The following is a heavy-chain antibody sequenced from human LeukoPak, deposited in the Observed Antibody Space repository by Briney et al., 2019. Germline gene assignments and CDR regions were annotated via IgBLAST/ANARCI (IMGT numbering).Heavy chain of an antibody. D-gene: IGHD2-2*01. CDR1: GYTFTHYY. CDR2: LDPDDGET. Sequence: PEAAVKISCKTSGYTFTHYYIHWVKQAPGKGLEWMGRLDPDDGETLYAEKFQGRVTMTSDTSTDTAYLNLNSLMSEDTAVYYCAADLHALSDWGQGTLVTVSS. J-gene: IGHJ4*03. CDR3: AADLHALSD. V-gene: IGHV1-69-2*01.